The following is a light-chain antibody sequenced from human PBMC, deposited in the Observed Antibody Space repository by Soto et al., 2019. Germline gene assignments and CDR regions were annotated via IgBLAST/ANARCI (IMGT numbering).Light chain of an antibody. CDR1: QSVSIY. J-gene: IGKJ1*01. CDR2: DAS. Sequence: DNVLTQSPDTLSLSPGERATLSCRASQSVSIYLAWYQQKPGQGPRLLIYDASNRATGIPARFSGSGSGTDFTLTISSLEPEDFAVYFCQQYAGSPRTFGQGTKVDI. CDR3: QQYAGSPRT. V-gene: IGKV3-11*01.